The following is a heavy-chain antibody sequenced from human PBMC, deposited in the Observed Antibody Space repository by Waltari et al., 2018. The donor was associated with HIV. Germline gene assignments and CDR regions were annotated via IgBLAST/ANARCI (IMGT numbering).Heavy chain of an antibody. CDR3: TSVSGPDDSSGYFQYYFDY. D-gene: IGHD3-22*01. Sequence: QVQLQESGPGLVKPSQTLSLTCTVSGGSISSGDYYWSWIRQPPGKGLEWSGYIYYSGSTYSNPSLKSQVTISVDTSKNQFSLKLSSVTAADAAVYYCTSVSGPDDSSGYFQYYFDYWGQGTLVTVSS. CDR1: GGSISSGDYY. J-gene: IGHJ4*02. CDR2: IYYSGST. V-gene: IGHV4-30-4*01.